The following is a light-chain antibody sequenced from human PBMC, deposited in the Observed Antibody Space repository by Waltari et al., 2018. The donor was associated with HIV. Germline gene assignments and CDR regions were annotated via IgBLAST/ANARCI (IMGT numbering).Light chain of an antibody. CDR2: GNT. V-gene: IGLV1-40*01. J-gene: IGLJ1*01. CDR3: QSSDISLSYV. CDR1: SSNIGAGYD. Sequence: QSVLTQPPSVSGAPGQKIIISCTGSSSNIGAGYDVHWYQQLPGSAPKLRIYGNTDRPSGVPDRCSGSKSGTSATLAISGLQADDEADYYGQSSDISLSYVFGSGTRVTVL.